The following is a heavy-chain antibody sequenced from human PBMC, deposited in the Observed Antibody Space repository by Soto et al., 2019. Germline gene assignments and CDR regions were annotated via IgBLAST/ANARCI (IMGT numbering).Heavy chain of an antibody. CDR1: GYTFTGYY. CDR3: ARDYEAGNFDY. D-gene: IGHD3-16*01. J-gene: IGHJ4*02. Sequence: ASVKVSCKASGYTFTGYYIHWVRQAPGQGLEWMGWINPDKGDTGYAQKFQGRVTMTRDTSISTGYMELIRLRSDGTAVYFCARDYEAGNFDYWGQGTLVTVSS. CDR2: INPDKGDT. V-gene: IGHV1-2*02.